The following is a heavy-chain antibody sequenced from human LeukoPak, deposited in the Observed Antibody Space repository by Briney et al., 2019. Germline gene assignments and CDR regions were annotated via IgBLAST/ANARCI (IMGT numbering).Heavy chain of an antibody. CDR3: AKGRFSNDAFDI. D-gene: IGHD3-10*01. CDR2: INWNGGST. J-gene: IGHJ3*02. V-gene: IGHV3-20*04. CDR1: GFTFDDYG. Sequence: GGSLRLSCAASGFTFDDYGMSWVRQAPGKGLEWVSGINWNGGSTYYADSVKGRFTISRDNSKSTLYLQMNSLRAEDAAVYYCAKGRFSNDAFDIWGQGTMVTVSS.